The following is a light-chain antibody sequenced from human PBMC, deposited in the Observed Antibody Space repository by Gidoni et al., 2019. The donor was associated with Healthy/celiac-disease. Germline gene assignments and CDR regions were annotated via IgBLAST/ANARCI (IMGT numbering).Light chain of an antibody. CDR3: QTWGTGIWV. V-gene: IGLV4-69*01. Sequence: QLVLPQSPSASASLGASVKLTCTLSSGHSTYAIAWHQQQPEKGPRYLMKLNSDGSHSKGDGIPDRLSGSSSGAERYLTISSLQSEDEADYYCQTWGTGIWVFGGGTKLTVL. CDR1: SGHSTYA. J-gene: IGLJ3*02. CDR2: LNSDGSH.